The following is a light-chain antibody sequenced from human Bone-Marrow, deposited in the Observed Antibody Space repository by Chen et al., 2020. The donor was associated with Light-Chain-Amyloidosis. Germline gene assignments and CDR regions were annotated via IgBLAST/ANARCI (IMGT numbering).Light chain of an antibody. Sequence: DIVMTQSPLSLPVTPGEPASISCRSSQSLLQSNGYKYLEWYLQKPGQSPQLLIYLGSNRASGVPDRFSGSGSGTDFTLKISRVEAEDVGVSYCMQALQAPWTFGQGTKVEIK. J-gene: IGKJ1*01. CDR1: QSLLQSNGYKY. CDR2: LGS. V-gene: IGKV2-28*01. CDR3: MQALQAPWT.